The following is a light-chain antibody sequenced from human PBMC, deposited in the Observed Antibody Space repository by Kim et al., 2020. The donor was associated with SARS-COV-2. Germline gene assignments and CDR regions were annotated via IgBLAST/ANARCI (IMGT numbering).Light chain of an antibody. V-gene: IGLV3-25*03. CDR1: ALPKQY. Sequence: SYELTQPPSVSVSPGQTARITCSGDALPKQYAYWYQQKPGQAPVLVIYKDSERPSGIPERFSGSSSGTTVTLTISGVQGEDEADYYCQSADSSGTYRVFGGGTQLTVL. CDR3: QSADSSGTYRV. J-gene: IGLJ3*02. CDR2: KDS.